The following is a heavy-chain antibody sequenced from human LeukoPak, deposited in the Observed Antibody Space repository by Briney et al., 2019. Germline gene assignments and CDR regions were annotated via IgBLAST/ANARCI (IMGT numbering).Heavy chain of an antibody. CDR1: GYSFTSYW. J-gene: IGHJ5*02. CDR2: IYPVDSET. V-gene: IGHV5-51*01. CDR3: ARRERTTQIFDH. Sequence: PGESLKISCKASGYSFTSYWIGWVRQMPGKGLGWMGIIYPVDSETTYSPSFRGQVTTSDNKTISTAYLKWSSREASDTALYYGARRERTTQIFDHWGQGTLVTVSS. D-gene: IGHD4-17*01.